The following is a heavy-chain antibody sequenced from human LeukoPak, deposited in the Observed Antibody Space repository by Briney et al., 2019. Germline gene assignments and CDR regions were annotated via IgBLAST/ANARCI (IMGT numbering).Heavy chain of an antibody. J-gene: IGHJ4*02. Sequence: GESLKISCQASGYSFTTYWIGWVRQMPGKGLEWMGIIYPGDSDIRYSPSFQGQVTISVDTSISTAYLQWSSLKASDTAMYYCARREPGERHHDYWGQGTLVTVSS. D-gene: IGHD1-26*01. CDR1: GYSFTTYW. V-gene: IGHV5-51*01. CDR2: IYPGDSDI. CDR3: ARREPGERHHDY.